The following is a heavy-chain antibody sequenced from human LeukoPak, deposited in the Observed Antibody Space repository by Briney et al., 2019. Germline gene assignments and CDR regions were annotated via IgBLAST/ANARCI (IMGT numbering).Heavy chain of an antibody. Sequence: GASVKVSCKASRYTFTSYYMHWVRQAPGQGLEWVGIINPSGGSTSYAQKFQGRVTMTRDTSTSTVYMELSSLRSEDTAVYYCARLRMATIMAFDIWGQGTMVTVSS. CDR3: ARLRMATIMAFDI. J-gene: IGHJ3*02. CDR2: INPSGGST. CDR1: RYTFTSYY. D-gene: IGHD5-24*01. V-gene: IGHV1-46*01.